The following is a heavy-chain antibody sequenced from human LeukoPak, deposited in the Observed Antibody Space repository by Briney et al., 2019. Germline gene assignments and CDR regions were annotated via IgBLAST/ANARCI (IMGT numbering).Heavy chain of an antibody. CDR1: GFTFSSHA. CDR3: AKDYRIGYSDHFDY. D-gene: IGHD2-21*01. CDR2: IYESGQTT. V-gene: IGHV3-23*01. J-gene: IGHJ4*02. Sequence: GGSLRLSCVGSGFTFSSHAMSWVRQAPEKGLEWVSGIYESGQTTHYADSVRGRFSISRDNSKNTLYLQMDSLRGEDTAIYYCAKDYRIGYSDHFDYWGQGALVTVSS.